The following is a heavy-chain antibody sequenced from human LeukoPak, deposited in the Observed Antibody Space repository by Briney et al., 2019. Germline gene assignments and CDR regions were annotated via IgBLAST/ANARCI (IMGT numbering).Heavy chain of an antibody. CDR3: AKGTVTTRGYFGY. CDR1: GFTFSSYA. D-gene: IGHD4-11*01. CDR2: ISGSGVST. V-gene: IGHV3-23*01. Sequence: GGSLRLSCAASGFTFSSYAMSGVRQAPGKGLEWVSAISGSGVSTYYADSVKGRFTISRDNSKNTLYLQMNSLRAEDTAVYYCAKGTVTTRGYFGYWGQGTLVTVSS. J-gene: IGHJ4*02.